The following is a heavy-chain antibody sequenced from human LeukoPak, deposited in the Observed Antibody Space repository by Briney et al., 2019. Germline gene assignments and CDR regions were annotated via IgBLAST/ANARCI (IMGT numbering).Heavy chain of an antibody. CDR2: IYYTGST. Sequence: SETLSLTCTVSGGSISSYYWSWIRQPPGKGLEWIGFIYYTGSTHYSPSLKSRVTISVDTSKNQFSLKMSAVTAADTAVYSGARDRDRGTFDYWGQGTRVTVSS. D-gene: IGHD1-1*01. V-gene: IGHV4-59*12. CDR3: ARDRDRGTFDY. J-gene: IGHJ4*02. CDR1: GGSISSYY.